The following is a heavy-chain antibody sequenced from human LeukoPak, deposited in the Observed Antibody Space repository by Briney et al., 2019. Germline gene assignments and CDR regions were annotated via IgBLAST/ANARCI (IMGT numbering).Heavy chain of an antibody. Sequence: GGSLRLSCAASGFTVSSNYMSWVRQAPGKGLEWVSVIYGGVNTVYADSVQGRFTISRDNSKNTLYLQMSSLRAEDTAVYYCAKSPKTGFLFDYWGKRTLVTVSS. D-gene: IGHD1-1*01. CDR2: IYGGVNT. CDR3: AKSPKTGFLFDY. CDR1: GFTVSSNY. V-gene: IGHV3-66*01. J-gene: IGHJ4*02.